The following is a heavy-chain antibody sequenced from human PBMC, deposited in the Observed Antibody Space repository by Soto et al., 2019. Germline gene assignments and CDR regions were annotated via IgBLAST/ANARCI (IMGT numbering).Heavy chain of an antibody. CDR1: GYTFTSYY. CDR2: INPSGGST. Sequence: ASVKVSCKASGYTFTSYYMHWVRQAPGQGLEWMGIINPSGGSTSYAQKFQGRVTMNRDTSTSTVYMELSSLRSEDTAVYHCARETHYYDSSGYYRVDYYYYGMDVWGQGTTVTVSS. CDR3: ARETHYYDSSGYYRVDYYYYGMDV. V-gene: IGHV1-46*01. D-gene: IGHD3-22*01. J-gene: IGHJ6*02.